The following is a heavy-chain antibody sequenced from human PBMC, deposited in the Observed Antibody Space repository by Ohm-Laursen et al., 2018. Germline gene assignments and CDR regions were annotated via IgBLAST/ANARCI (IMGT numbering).Heavy chain of an antibody. CDR2: ISTSGSTT. V-gene: IGHV3-48*03. CDR3: ARESDPAYYYGYFDY. D-gene: IGHD3-10*01. J-gene: IGHJ4*02. Sequence: SLRLSCAASGFTFSSYEMNWVRQAPGKGLEWVSYISTSGSTTHYADSVKGRFTISRDNAKNSLYLQMNSLRAEDTAVYYCARESDPAYYYGYFDYWGQGTLVTVSS. CDR1: GFTFSSYE.